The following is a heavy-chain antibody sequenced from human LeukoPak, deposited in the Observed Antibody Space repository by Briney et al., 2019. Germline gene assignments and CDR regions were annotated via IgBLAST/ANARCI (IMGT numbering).Heavy chain of an antibody. CDR2: INHSGST. V-gene: IGHV4-34*01. CDR1: GGSISSYY. D-gene: IGHD5-18*01. Sequence: SETLSLTCTVSGGSISSYYWSWIRQPPGKGLEWIGEINHSGSTNYNPSLKSRVTISVDTSKNQFSLKLSSATAADTAVYYCARLDTAMVTFYYWGQGTLVTVSS. J-gene: IGHJ4*02. CDR3: ARLDTAMVTFYY.